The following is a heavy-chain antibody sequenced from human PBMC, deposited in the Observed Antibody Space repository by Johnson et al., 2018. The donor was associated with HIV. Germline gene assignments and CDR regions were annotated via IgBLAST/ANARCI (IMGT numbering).Heavy chain of an antibody. CDR2: VSGSGGST. V-gene: IGHV3-23*04. D-gene: IGHD3-16*02. CDR1: RFTFSNYA. CDR3: ARGGLGYQNIHDPFDV. J-gene: IGHJ3*01. Sequence: VQLVESGGGLVQPGGSLRLSCVAFRFTFSNYAMSWVRQAPGKGLEWVSAVSGSGGSTHYADSMKGRFTISRDNAKNSLYLQMNSLRAEDTALYYCARGGLGYQNIHDPFDVWGQGTMVTVSS.